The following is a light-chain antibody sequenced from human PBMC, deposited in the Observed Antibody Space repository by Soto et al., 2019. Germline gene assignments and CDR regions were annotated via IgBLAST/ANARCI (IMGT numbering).Light chain of an antibody. V-gene: IGKV3-20*01. Sequence: EIVFTQSPGTLSLSPGERATLSCRASQSVSSSYLAWYQQKPGQAPRLLIYGASSRATGIPDRFSGSGSGTDFTLTISXLEPEDFAVYYCQQYGSSCTFGQGTKMDIK. CDR3: QQYGSSCT. CDR1: QSVSSSY. J-gene: IGKJ1*01. CDR2: GAS.